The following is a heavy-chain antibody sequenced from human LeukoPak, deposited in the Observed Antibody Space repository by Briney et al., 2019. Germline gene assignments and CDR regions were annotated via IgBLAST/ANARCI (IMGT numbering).Heavy chain of an antibody. CDR1: GGSISSYY. D-gene: IGHD6-13*01. J-gene: IGHJ5*02. V-gene: IGHV4-59*01. CDR2: IYYSGST. CDR3: ARTGLYDPSIYSSSWYRWFDP. Sequence: PSETLSLTCTVSGGSISSYYWSWIRQPPGKGLEWIGYIYYSGSTNYNPSLKSRVTISVDTSKNQFSLKLSSVTAADTAVYYCARTGLYDPSIYSSSWYRWFDPWGQGTLVTVSS.